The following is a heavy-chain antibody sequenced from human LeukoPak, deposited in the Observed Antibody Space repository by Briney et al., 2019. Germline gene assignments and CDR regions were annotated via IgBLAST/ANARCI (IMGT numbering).Heavy chain of an antibody. J-gene: IGHJ4*02. V-gene: IGHV4-59*01. CDR2: IYYSGST. CDR1: GGSFSGYY. D-gene: IGHD3-22*01. Sequence: SETLSLTCAVYGGSFSGYYWSWIRQPPGKGLEWIGYIYYSGSTNYNPSLKSRVTISVDTSKNQFSLKLSSVTAADTAVYYCARDNNYDSSGFDYWGQGTLVTVSS. CDR3: ARDNNYDSSGFDY.